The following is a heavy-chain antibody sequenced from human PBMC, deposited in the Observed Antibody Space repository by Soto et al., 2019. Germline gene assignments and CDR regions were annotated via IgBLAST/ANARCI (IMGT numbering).Heavy chain of an antibody. CDR2: ISAGGDST. CDR3: ARRV. Sequence: EVQLLESGGGWVQPGGSLSLSCATSGFTFSSYPMNWVRQAPGKGLEWVSGISAGGDSTYYADSVKGRFTIFRDNSKNSVYLQMNSLRAEDTAVYYCARRVWGQGTLVTVSS. CDR1: GFTFSSYP. J-gene: IGHJ4*02. V-gene: IGHV3-23*01.